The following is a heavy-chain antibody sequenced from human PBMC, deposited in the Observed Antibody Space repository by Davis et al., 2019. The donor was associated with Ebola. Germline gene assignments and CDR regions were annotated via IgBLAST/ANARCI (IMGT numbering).Heavy chain of an antibody. CDR2: INPKSGCT. CDR3: AREKALELRWDYYYYGMDV. D-gene: IGHD1-7*01. V-gene: IGHV1-2*06. CDR1: GYTFTGYY. Sequence: AASVKVSCKASGYTFTGYYMHWVRQAPGQGPEWMGRINPKSGCTNYAQKLQGRVTMTTDTSTSTAYMELRSPRSDDTAVYYCAREKALELRWDYYYYGMDVWGKGTTVTVSS. J-gene: IGHJ6*04.